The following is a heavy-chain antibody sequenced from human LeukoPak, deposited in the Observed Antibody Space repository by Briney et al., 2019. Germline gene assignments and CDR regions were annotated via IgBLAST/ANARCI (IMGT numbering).Heavy chain of an antibody. CDR1: GYIFTSYY. D-gene: IGHD7-27*01. CDR3: ARRAGDHYYFDY. V-gene: IGHV1-46*01. J-gene: IGHJ4*02. CDR2: INPSSGST. Sequence: ASVKVSCKASGYIFTSYYMHWVRQAPGQGLEWMGIINPSSGSTSYAQKFQDRVKMTRDTSRSTVYMELSSLRSEDTAVYYCARRAGDHYYFDYWGQGTLVTVFS.